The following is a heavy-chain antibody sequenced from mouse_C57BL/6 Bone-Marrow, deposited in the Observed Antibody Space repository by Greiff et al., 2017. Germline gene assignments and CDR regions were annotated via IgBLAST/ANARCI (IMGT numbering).Heavy chain of an antibody. CDR2: IDPEHGET. CDR1: GFNIKDYY. J-gene: IGHJ3*01. CDR3: APYDYDGAWFAY. Sequence: VQLQQSGAELVKPGASVKLSCTASGFNIKDYYMHWVKQRTEQGLEWIGRIDPEHGETKYAPKFQGKATITADTSSNTAYLQLSSLTSEDTAVYYCAPYDYDGAWFAYWGQGTLVTVSA. V-gene: IGHV14-2*01. D-gene: IGHD2-4*01.